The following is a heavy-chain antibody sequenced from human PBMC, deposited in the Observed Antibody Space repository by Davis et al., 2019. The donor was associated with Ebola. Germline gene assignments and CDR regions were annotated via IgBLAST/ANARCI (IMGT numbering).Heavy chain of an antibody. J-gene: IGHJ6*03. CDR2: IRYDGSNK. Sequence: PGGSLRLSCAASGFTFSSYGMHWVRQAPGKGLEWVAFIRYDGSNKYYADSVKGRFTISRDNSKNTLYLQMNSLRAEDTAVYYCAKEYNWNSCPMDVWGKGTTVTVSS. CDR3: AKEYNWNSCPMDV. D-gene: IGHD1/OR15-1a*01. V-gene: IGHV3-30*02. CDR1: GFTFSSYG.